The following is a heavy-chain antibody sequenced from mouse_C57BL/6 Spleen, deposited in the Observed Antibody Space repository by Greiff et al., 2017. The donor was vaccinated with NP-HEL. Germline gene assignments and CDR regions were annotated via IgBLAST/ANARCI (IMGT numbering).Heavy chain of an antibody. CDR1: GYTFTDYE. D-gene: IGHD2-5*01. CDR3: TNSNYVYFDV. J-gene: IGHJ1*03. Sequence: VQLQQSGAELVRPGASVTLSCKASGYTFTDYEMHWVKQTPVHGLEWIGAIDPETGGTAYNQKFKGKAILTADKSSSTAYMELRSLTSEDSAVYYCTNSNYVYFDVWGTGTTVTVSS. CDR2: IDPETGGT. V-gene: IGHV1-15*01.